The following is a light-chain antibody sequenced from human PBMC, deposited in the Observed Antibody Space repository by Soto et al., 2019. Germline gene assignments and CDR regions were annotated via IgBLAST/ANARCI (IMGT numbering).Light chain of an antibody. J-gene: IGLJ1*01. CDR2: DVS. CDR3: SSYTSTLYV. Sequence: QCALTHPASVTGSPGQAITISCTETSSDVGGYNYVSWYQQHPGKAPKLMIYDVSNRPSGVSNCFSGSKSGNTASLTISGLQAEDEADYYCSSYTSTLYVFGTGTKVTVL. CDR1: SSDVGGYNY. V-gene: IGLV2-14*01.